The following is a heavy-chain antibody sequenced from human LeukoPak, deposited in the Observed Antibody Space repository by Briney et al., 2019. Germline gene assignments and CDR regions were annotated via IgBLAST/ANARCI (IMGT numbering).Heavy chain of an antibody. D-gene: IGHD6-19*01. CDR2: IWYDGSNK. CDR3: ARDRVAVADFDQ. CDR1: GFTFDDYA. Sequence: GGSLRLSCAASGFTFDDYAMHWVRQAPGKGLEWVALIWYDGSNKYYEDSVKGRFTISRDNSKNTLYLQMNSLRAEDTAVYYCARDRVAVADFDQWGQGTLVTVSS. J-gene: IGHJ4*02. V-gene: IGHV3-33*08.